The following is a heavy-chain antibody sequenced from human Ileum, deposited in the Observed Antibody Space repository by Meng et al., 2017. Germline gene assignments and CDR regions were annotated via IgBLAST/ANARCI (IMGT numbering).Heavy chain of an antibody. CDR3: ARGGHDSSGYYSFDY. J-gene: IGHJ4*02. CDR2: INHSGST. D-gene: IGHD3-22*01. CDR1: GGSFGGYY. V-gene: IGHV4-34*01. Sequence: AQIRQWGSGRLKPSATLSLTCAGYGGSFGGYYWSWIRQPPGKGLEGIGEINHSGSTNYNPSLKSRVTISVDTSKNQFSLKLSSVTAADTAVYYCARGGHDSSGYYSFDYWGQGTLVTVSS.